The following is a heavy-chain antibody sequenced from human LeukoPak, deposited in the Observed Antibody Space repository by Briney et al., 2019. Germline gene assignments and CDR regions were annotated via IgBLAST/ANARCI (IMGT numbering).Heavy chain of an antibody. D-gene: IGHD1-26*01. Sequence: PGGSLRLSCVASGFTFNNYAMTWVRQAPGKGLEWVSAISGSGYSTYYADSVRGRFTISRDNSKNTLYLQMNSLRAEDTAVYYCAKDRPYRGYYYYMDVWGKGTTVTVSS. V-gene: IGHV3-23*01. CDR3: AKDRPYRGYYYYMDV. CDR2: ISGSGYST. J-gene: IGHJ6*03. CDR1: GFTFNNYA.